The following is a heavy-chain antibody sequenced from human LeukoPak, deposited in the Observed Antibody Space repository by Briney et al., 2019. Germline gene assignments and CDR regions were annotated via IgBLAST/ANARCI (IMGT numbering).Heavy chain of an antibody. D-gene: IGHD6-19*01. CDR1: GGSITSYY. Sequence: SETLSLTCVVSGGSITSYYWSWIRQSPGKGLEWIGKIYNSGSTNYNPSLKSRVTMSVDTSKNRFSLRLSSLTAADTAVYFCAGGGWSFDAFDFWGQGTMVTVSS. J-gene: IGHJ3*01. V-gene: IGHV4-4*09. CDR3: AGGGWSFDAFDF. CDR2: IYNSGST.